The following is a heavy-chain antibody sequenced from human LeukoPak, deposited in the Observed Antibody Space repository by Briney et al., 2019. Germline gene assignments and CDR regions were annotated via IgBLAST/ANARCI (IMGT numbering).Heavy chain of an antibody. J-gene: IGHJ6*03. CDR3: ARSAKWGYCSSTSCSLDYMDV. Sequence: PSETLSLTCTVSGGSISSYYWSWIRQPPGKGLEWIGYIYYSGSTNYNPSLKSRVTISVDTSKNQFSLKLSSVTAADTAVYYCARSAKWGYCSSTSCSLDYMDVWGKGTTVTVSS. CDR2: IYYSGST. V-gene: IGHV4-59*08. D-gene: IGHD2-2*01. CDR1: GGSISSYY.